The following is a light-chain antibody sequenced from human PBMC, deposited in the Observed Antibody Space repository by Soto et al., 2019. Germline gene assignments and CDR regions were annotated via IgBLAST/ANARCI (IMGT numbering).Light chain of an antibody. CDR3: LHHNIYSWT. V-gene: IGKV1-17*01. J-gene: IGKJ1*01. CDR2: AAS. CDR1: QGITND. Sequence: DIQMTQSPSSLSASVGDRVTITCRASQGITNDLGWYQQKPGKAPKRLIYAASSLQSGVSSRFSGSGSGTELSLTVSSLQPEDFATYYCLHHNIYSWTFGQGTKEELK.